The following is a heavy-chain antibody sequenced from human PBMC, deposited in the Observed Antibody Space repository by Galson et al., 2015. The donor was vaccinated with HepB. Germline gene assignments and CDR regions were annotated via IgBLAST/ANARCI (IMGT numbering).Heavy chain of an antibody. CDR3: ARLLGESRDWFDP. CDR2: IYYRGST. V-gene: IGHV4-30-4*01. CDR1: GGSISSGGYY. J-gene: IGHJ5*02. D-gene: IGHD3-10*01. Sequence: TLSLTCAVSGGSISSGGYYWSWIRQPPGKGLEWIGYIYYRGSTYYNPSLKSRVTISVDTSKDHFSLKLSSVTAADTAVYYCARLLGESRDWFDPWGQGTLVTVSS.